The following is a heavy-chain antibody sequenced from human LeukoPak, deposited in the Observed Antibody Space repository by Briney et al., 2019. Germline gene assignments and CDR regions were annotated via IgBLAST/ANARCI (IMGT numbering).Heavy chain of an antibody. CDR1: GFTFDDYA. Sequence: GGSLRLSCAASGFTFDDYAMHWVRQAPGKGLEWVSGISWNSGSIGYADSVKGRFTISRDNAKNSLYLQMNSLRAEDTALYYCAEDIGSSGYGPEYWGQGTLVTVSS. D-gene: IGHD5-12*01. CDR2: ISWNSGSI. J-gene: IGHJ4*02. CDR3: AEDIGSSGYGPEY. V-gene: IGHV3-9*01.